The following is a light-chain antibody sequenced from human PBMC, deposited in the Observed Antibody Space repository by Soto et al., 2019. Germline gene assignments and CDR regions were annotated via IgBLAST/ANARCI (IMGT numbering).Light chain of an antibody. CDR1: SRDVGGYNF. J-gene: IGLJ1*01. CDR2: EVT. CDR3: SSYTSNRGV. V-gene: IGLV2-14*01. Sequence: QPASVSGSPGQSITISCTGTSRDVGGYNFVCWYQQHPGKAPKLMIYEVTNRPSGVSDRFSGSKSGNTASLTISGLQAEDEADYYCSSYTSNRGVFGTGTKLTVL.